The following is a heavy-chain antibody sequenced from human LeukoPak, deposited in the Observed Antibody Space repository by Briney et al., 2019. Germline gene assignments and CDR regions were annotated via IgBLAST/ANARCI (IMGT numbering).Heavy chain of an antibody. Sequence: PGESLKISCEVSGYSFTSYWIGWVRQMPGKGLEWVGIILPGDSETRYNSSFQGQVTISVDRSISIAYLEWRSLKASDTATYYCARHRGQQVFDFWGQGTLVTVSS. J-gene: IGHJ4*02. D-gene: IGHD6-13*01. V-gene: IGHV5-51*01. CDR1: GYSFTSYW. CDR3: ARHRGQQVFDF. CDR2: ILPGDSET.